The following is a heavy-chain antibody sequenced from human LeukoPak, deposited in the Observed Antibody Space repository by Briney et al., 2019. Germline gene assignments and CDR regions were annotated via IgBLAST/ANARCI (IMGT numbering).Heavy chain of an antibody. J-gene: IGHJ4*02. CDR3: ASVEYSSSSIYFDY. D-gene: IGHD6-6*01. CDR1: GYSFTSYW. V-gene: IGHV5-51*01. CDR2: IYPGDSDT. Sequence: GESLKISCKGSGYSFTSYWIGWVRQMPGKDLEWMGIIYPGDSDTRYSPSFQGQVTISADKSISTAYLQWSSLKASDTAMYYCASVEYSSSSIYFDYWGQGTLVAVSS.